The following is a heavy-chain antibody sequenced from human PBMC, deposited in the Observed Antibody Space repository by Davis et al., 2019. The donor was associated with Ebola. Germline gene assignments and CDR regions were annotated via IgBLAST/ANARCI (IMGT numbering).Heavy chain of an antibody. D-gene: IGHD2-2*01. Sequence: GESLKISCAASGFTFSSYAMSWVRQAPGKGLEWVSAISGSGGSTYYADSVKGRFTISRDNSKNTLYLQMNSLRAEDTAVYYCAKGGYCSSTSCYLYWYFDLWGRGTLVTVSS. J-gene: IGHJ2*01. CDR1: GFTFSSYA. CDR2: ISGSGGST. CDR3: AKGGYCSSTSCYLYWYFDL. V-gene: IGHV3-23*01.